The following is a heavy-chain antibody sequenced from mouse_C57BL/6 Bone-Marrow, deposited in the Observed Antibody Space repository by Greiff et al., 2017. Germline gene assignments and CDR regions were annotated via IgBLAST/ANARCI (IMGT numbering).Heavy chain of an antibody. CDR3: ARLELGRRDFDY. V-gene: IGHV5-2*01. Sequence: EVQLVESGGGLVQPGESLKLSCESNEYEFPSHDMSWVRKTPEKRLELVAAFNSDGGSTYYPDTMERRFIISRDNTKKTLYLQVSSLRSEDTALYYCARLELGRRDFDYWGQGTTLTVSS. J-gene: IGHJ2*01. CDR2: FNSDGGST. CDR1: EYEFPSHD. D-gene: IGHD4-1*01.